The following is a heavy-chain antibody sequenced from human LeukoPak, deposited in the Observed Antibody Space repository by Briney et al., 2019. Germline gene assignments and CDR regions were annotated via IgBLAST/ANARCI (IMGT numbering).Heavy chain of an antibody. CDR2: INPNSGGT. CDR1: GYTFTGYY. V-gene: IGHV1-2*02. J-gene: IGHJ4*02. CDR3: ARLLGTWNTFDY. D-gene: IGHD1-1*01. Sequence: GASVKASCKASGYTFTGYYMHWVRQASGQGLEWMGWINPNSGGTNYAQKFQGRVTMTRDTSISTAYMELSRLRSDGTAVYYCARLLGTWNTFDYWGQGTLVTVSS.